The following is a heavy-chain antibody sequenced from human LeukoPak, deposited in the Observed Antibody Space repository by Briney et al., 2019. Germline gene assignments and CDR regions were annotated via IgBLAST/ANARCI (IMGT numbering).Heavy chain of an antibody. D-gene: IGHD5-24*01. V-gene: IGHV4-59*01. CDR3: ARGRDGYNSFDY. Sequence: SETLSLTCTVSGGSISSYYWSWIRQPPGKGLEWIGYIYYSGSTNYNPSLKSRVTISVDTSKNQFSLKLSSVTAADTAVYYCARGRDGYNSFDYWGQGTLVTASS. CDR2: IYYSGST. CDR1: GGSISSYY. J-gene: IGHJ4*02.